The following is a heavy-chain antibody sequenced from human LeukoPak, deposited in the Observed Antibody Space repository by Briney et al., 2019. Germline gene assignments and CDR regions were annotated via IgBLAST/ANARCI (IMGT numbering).Heavy chain of an antibody. CDR2: IYYSGST. CDR1: GGSISSGGYY. CDR3: ARGLYGSGSYSSDY. D-gene: IGHD3-10*01. V-gene: IGHV4-31*03. Sequence: PSETLSLTCTVSGGSISSGGYYWSWIRQHPGKGLEWIGYIYYSGSTYYNPSLKSRVTISVDTSKNQFSLKLSSVTAADTAVYYCARGLYGSGSYSSDYWGQGTLVTVSS. J-gene: IGHJ4*02.